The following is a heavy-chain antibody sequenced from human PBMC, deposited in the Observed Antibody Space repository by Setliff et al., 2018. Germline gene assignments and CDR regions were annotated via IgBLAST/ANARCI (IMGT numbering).Heavy chain of an antibody. CDR1: GYTFTDYA. Sequence: VASVKVSCKASGYTFTDYAMHWVRQAPGQRLEWMGWINPGNGNTKYSQKFQGRVTITRDTSASTAYMELSSLRSEDTAVYYCASDKGYDSSGYYFYYYYYMDVWGKGTTVTVSS. V-gene: IGHV1-3*01. CDR3: ASDKGYDSSGYYFYYYYYMDV. D-gene: IGHD3-22*01. J-gene: IGHJ6*03. CDR2: INPGNGNT.